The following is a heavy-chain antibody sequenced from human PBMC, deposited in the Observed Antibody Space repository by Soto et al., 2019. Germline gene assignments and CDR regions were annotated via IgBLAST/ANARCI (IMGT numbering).Heavy chain of an antibody. CDR3: ARDSDYYGSGIRSYNWFDP. J-gene: IGHJ5*02. CDR1: GGSISSYY. Sequence: SETQSLTCTVSGGSISSYYWSWIRQPPGKGLEWIGYIYYSGSTNYNPSLKSRVTISVDTSKNQFSLKLSSVTAADTAVYYCARDSDYYGSGIRSYNWFDPWGQGTLVTVSS. V-gene: IGHV4-59*01. CDR2: IYYSGST. D-gene: IGHD3-10*01.